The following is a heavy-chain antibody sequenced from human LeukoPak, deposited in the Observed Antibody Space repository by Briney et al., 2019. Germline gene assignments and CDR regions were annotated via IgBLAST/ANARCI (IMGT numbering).Heavy chain of an antibody. CDR3: ATLGAVAGTVDY. V-gene: IGHV4-59*01. CDR1: GGSISNYF. J-gene: IGHJ4*02. Sequence: SETLSLTCTISGGSISNYFWSWIRQPPGKGLECIGYIHYSGRTNYNPSLKSRLTISIDTSKNRFSLRLNSVTAADTAVYYCATLGAVAGTVDYWGQGTLVTVSS. D-gene: IGHD6-19*01. CDR2: IHYSGRT.